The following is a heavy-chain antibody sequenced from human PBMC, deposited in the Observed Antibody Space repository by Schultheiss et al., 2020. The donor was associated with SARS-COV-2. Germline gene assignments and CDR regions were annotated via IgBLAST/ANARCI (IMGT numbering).Heavy chain of an antibody. CDR1: GGSISSSSYY. CDR2: IYYSGST. V-gene: IGHV4-61*01. CDR3: ARVVVVPAAGEYYYYYYGMDV. Sequence: SETLSLTCTVSGGSISSSSYYWSWIRQPPGKGLEWIGYIYYSGSTNYNPSLKSRVTISVDTSKNQFSLKLSSVTAADTAVYYCARVVVVPAAGEYYYYYYGMDVWGQGTTVTVSS. J-gene: IGHJ6*02. D-gene: IGHD2-2*01.